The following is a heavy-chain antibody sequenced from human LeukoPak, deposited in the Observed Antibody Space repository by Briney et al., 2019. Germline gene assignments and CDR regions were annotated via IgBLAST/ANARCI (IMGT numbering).Heavy chain of an antibody. V-gene: IGHV4-59*01. CDR2: IYSSGST. CDR3: ARDRGMVRGVISNWFDP. D-gene: IGHD3-10*01. J-gene: IGHJ5*02. CDR1: GGSISRYY. Sequence: PSETLSLTCTVSGGSISRYYWSWIRQPPGKGLEWIGYIYSSGSTNYNPSLKSRVTISVDTSKNQFSLKLSSVTAADTAVYYCARDRGMVRGVISNWFDPWGQGTLVTVSS.